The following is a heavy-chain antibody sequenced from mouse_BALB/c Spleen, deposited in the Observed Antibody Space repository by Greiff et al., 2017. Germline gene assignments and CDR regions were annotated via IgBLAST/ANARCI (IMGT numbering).Heavy chain of an antibody. Sequence: EVQLQQSGAELVRPGASVKLSCTASGFNFKDYYMHWVKQRPEQGLEWIGWIDPENGDTEYAPKFQGKATMTADTSSNTAYLQLSSLTSEDTAVYYCARRDWVDYWGQGTTLTVSA. CDR2: IDPENGDT. J-gene: IGHJ2*01. CDR1: GFNFKDYY. V-gene: IGHV14-4*02. D-gene: IGHD4-1*01. CDR3: ARRDWVDY.